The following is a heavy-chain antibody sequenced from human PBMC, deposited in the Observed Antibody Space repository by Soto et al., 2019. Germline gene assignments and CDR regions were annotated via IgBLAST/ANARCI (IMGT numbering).Heavy chain of an antibody. D-gene: IGHD3-3*01. J-gene: IGHJ4*02. CDR2: IIPIFGTT. Sequence: QVQLVQSGAEVKEPGPAVKVSCKAPADSFSSYGISWVRQAPGQGLEWMGGIIPIFGTTNYAEKFQGRVTITADESTNKAYMELSSLRSEETALYYCARVFPDGWVEPGVVRGYLDTWGRGTLVTVSS. CDR1: ADSFSSYG. CDR3: ARVFPDGWVEPGVVRGYLDT. V-gene: IGHV1-69*01.